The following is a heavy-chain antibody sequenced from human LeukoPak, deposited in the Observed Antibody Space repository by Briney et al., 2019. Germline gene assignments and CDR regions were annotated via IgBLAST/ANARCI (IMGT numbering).Heavy chain of an antibody. V-gene: IGHV4-39*07. J-gene: IGHJ5*02. CDR2: IYYSGST. D-gene: IGHD2-2*01. CDR3: ARAVVVPAAASLGFDP. CDR1: GGSISSSSYY. Sequence: SETLSLTCTVSGGSISSSSYYWGWIRQPPGEGLEWIGSIYYSGSTYYNPSLKSRVTISVDTSKNQFSLKLSSVTAADTAVYYCARAVVVPAAASLGFDPWGQGTLVTVSS.